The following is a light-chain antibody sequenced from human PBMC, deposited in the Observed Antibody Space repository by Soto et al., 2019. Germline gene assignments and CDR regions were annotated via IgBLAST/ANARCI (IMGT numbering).Light chain of an antibody. J-gene: IGKJ2*03. CDR2: GAS. CDR3: LNFGSSPPHS. Sequence: EVVLTQSPGTLSLSPGERASLSCRASQRVTSSYLAWYQQKPGQAPKVLIYGASTRATGIPDRFSGRGSGTDFTLTISRLEPEDFAVYYWLNFGSSPPHSFGQGTKLEIK. CDR1: QRVTSSY. V-gene: IGKV3-20*01.